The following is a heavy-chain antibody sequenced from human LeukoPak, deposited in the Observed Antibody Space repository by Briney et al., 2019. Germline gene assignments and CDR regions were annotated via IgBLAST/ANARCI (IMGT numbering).Heavy chain of an antibody. Sequence: SETLSLTCTVSGGSISSYYWSWIRQPPGKGLEWIGEINHSGSTNYNPSLKSRVTISVDTSKNQFSLKLSSVTAADTAVYYCARVEVWFGAYYYYYYGMDVWGQGTTVTVSS. V-gene: IGHV4-34*01. CDR3: ARVEVWFGAYYYYYYGMDV. CDR2: INHSGST. J-gene: IGHJ6*02. CDR1: GGSISSYY. D-gene: IGHD3-10*01.